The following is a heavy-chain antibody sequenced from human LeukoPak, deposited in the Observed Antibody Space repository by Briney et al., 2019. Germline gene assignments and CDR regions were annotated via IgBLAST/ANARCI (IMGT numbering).Heavy chain of an antibody. CDR3: ATRFSRSPEPAATAHAFDI. J-gene: IGHJ3*02. D-gene: IGHD2-2*01. V-gene: IGHV1-24*01. Sequence: ASVKVSCKASGYTFTSNYIQWVRQAPGQGLEWMGGFDPEDGETIYAQKFQGRVTMTEDTSTDTAYMELSSLRSEDTAVYYCATRFSRSPEPAATAHAFDIWGQGTMVTVSS. CDR2: FDPEDGET. CDR1: GYTFTSNY.